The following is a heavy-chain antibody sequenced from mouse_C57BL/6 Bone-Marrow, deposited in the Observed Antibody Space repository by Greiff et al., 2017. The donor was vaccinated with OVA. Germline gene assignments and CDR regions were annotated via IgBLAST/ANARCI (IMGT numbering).Heavy chain of an antibody. Sequence: EVQRVESGGGLVQSGRSLRLSCATSGFTFSDFYMEWVRQAPGKGLEWIAASRNKANDYTTEYSASVKGRFIVSRDTSQSILYLQMNALRAEDTAIYYCARDAGWLLDFDYWGQGTTLTVSS. V-gene: IGHV7-1*01. D-gene: IGHD2-3*01. CDR3: ARDAGWLLDFDY. J-gene: IGHJ2*01. CDR2: SRNKANDYTT. CDR1: GFTFSDFY.